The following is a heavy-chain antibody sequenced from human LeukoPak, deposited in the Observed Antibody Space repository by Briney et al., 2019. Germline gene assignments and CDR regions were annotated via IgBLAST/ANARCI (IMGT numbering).Heavy chain of an antibody. Sequence: LSLTCTVSGYSISSGYYWGWIRQPPGKGLEWISGINWNSGSIDYAESVKGRFTISRDNAKNSLYLQMNSLRAEDTAVYYCARAFGSVGYYDSSGCDYWGQGTLVTVSS. CDR1: GYSISSGYY. CDR2: INWNSGSI. J-gene: IGHJ4*02. CDR3: ARAFGSVGYYDSSGCDY. V-gene: IGHV3-9*01. D-gene: IGHD3-22*01.